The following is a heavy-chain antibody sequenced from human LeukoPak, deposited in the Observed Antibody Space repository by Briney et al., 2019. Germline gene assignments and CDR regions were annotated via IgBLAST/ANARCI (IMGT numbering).Heavy chain of an antibody. CDR1: GFTFSSYG. Sequence: GGSLRLSCAASGFTFSSYGMHWVRQAPGKGLEWVAVIWYDGSNKYYADSVKGRFTISRDNSKNTLYLQMNSLRAEDTAVYYCAKVISDFPWDGFDYWGQGTLVTVSS. CDR3: AKVISDFPWDGFDY. V-gene: IGHV3-33*06. CDR2: IWYDGSNK. J-gene: IGHJ4*02. D-gene: IGHD2-21*02.